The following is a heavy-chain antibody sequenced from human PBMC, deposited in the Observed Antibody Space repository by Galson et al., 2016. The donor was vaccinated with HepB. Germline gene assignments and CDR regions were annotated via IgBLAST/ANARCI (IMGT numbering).Heavy chain of an antibody. J-gene: IGHJ4*02. V-gene: IGHV1-18*01. CDR2: INTYTGET. D-gene: IGHD2-8*02. Sequence: SVKASCKASGYTFSGHGINWVRQAPGQGLEWMAWINTYTGETNYAQKFQGRLTMTTDTFTTTAYMELNSLRSDDTAVYYCARDFCNGGETCYHALGYWGQGSLVTVSA. CDR1: GYTFSGHG. CDR3: ARDFCNGGETCYHALGY.